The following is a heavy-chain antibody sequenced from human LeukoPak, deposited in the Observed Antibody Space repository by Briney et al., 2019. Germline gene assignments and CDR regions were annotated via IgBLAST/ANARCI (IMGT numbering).Heavy chain of an antibody. D-gene: IGHD4-11*01. CDR1: GFTFSGYA. CDR2: ISGSGGST. J-gene: IGHJ4*02. Sequence: GGSLSFSVPASGFTFSGYARSWFRQAPGKGLKWFSAISGSGGSTYYADSVKGRFTISRDNSKNTLYLQMNSLRAEDTAVYYCAKPPSLSTVSGYWGQGTLVTVSS. CDR3: AKPPSLSTVSGY. V-gene: IGHV3-23*01.